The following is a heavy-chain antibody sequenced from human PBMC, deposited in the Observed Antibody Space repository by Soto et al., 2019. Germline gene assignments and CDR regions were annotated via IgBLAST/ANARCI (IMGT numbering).Heavy chain of an antibody. J-gene: IGHJ5*02. D-gene: IGHD3-22*01. Sequence: GESLKISCAASGFTFSSYSMNWVRQAPGKGLEWVSYISSSSSTIYYADSVKGRFTISRDNAKNSMYLQMNSLRAEDTAVYYCARNLYYYDTSGYHPWGQGTLVTVSS. CDR1: GFTFSSYS. CDR3: ARNLYYYDTSGYHP. V-gene: IGHV3-48*04. CDR2: ISSSSSTI.